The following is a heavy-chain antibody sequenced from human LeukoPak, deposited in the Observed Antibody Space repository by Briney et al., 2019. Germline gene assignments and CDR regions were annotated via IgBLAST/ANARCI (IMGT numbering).Heavy chain of an antibody. D-gene: IGHD4/OR15-4a*01. J-gene: IGHJ4*02. Sequence: TGGSLRLSCAASGFTFSSYAMSWVRQAPGKGLEWVSAISGSGGSTYYADSVKGRSTISRDNSKNMLYLHMNSLRAEDTGVYYCARRILTFDYWGQGTLVTVSS. CDR1: GFTFSSYA. V-gene: IGHV3-23*01. CDR3: ARRILTFDY. CDR2: ISGSGGST.